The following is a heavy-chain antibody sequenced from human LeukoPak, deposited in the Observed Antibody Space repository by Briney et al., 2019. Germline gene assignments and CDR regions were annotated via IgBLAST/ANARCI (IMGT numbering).Heavy chain of an antibody. CDR1: AYTFTSYG. V-gene: IGHV1-18*01. J-gene: IGHJ4*02. Sequence: ASVKVSCKASAYTFTSYGISWVRQAPGQGLEWMGWITSYNGNTKYAQKYQGRVTMTTDTSTSTAYMELRSLRSDDTAVYYCARGLGSYPEIPLDYWGQGTLVTVSS. D-gene: IGHD3-16*02. CDR2: ITSYNGNT. CDR3: ARGLGSYPEIPLDY.